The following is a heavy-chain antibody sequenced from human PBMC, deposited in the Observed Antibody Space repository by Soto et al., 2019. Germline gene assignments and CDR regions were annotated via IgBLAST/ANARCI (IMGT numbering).Heavy chain of an antibody. CDR2: ISAYNGNT. Sequence: ASVKVSCKASGYTFTSYGISWVRQAPGQGLEWMGWISAYNGNTNYAQKLQGRVTMTTDTSTSTAYMELRSLRSDDTAVYYCARGVSGSGYYPRWFDPWGQGTLVTVLL. V-gene: IGHV1-18*01. J-gene: IGHJ5*02. CDR1: GYTFTSYG. D-gene: IGHD3-22*01. CDR3: ARGVSGSGYYPRWFDP.